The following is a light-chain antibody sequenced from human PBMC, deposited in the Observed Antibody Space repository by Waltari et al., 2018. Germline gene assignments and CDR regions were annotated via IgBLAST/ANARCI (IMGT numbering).Light chain of an antibody. Sequence: QSVLTQPPSASGTPGQRVTISCSGSSSNIGSNTVNWCQQLPGTAPKLLIHSNNQRPAGVPDRFSGSKSGTSASLAISGLQSEDEADYYCAAWDDSLNGPVVFGGGTKLTVL. CDR2: SNN. CDR1: SSNIGSNT. V-gene: IGLV1-44*01. CDR3: AAWDDSLNGPVV. J-gene: IGLJ2*01.